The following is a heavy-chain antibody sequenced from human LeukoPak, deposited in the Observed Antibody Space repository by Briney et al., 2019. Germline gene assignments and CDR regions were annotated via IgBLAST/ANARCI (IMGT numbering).Heavy chain of an antibody. CDR3: ARGLLFSWFDP. D-gene: IGHD2-21*02. J-gene: IGHJ5*02. CDR1: GGSISSGGYS. CDR2: IYHSGST. V-gene: IGHV4-30-2*01. Sequence: RPSETLSLTCAVSGGSISSGGYSWSWIRQPPGKGLEWIGYIYHSGSTYYNPSLKSRVTISVDRSKNQFSLKLSSVTAADTAVYYCARGLLFSWFDPWGQGTLVTVSS.